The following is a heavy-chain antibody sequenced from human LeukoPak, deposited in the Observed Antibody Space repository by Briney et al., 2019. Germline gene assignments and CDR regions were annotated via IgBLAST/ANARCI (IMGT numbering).Heavy chain of an antibody. CDR2: IHLNSGDT. V-gene: IGHV1-2*02. Sequence: ASVKFASQASGYTFTGYYMHWARQAPGQGLEWMGWIHLNSGDTNSAQKFQGRVTLTRDTSITTAYMDLTRLTSDDTAVYYCAKEPPGSCGCDYWGQGTLVTVSS. J-gene: IGHJ4*02. D-gene: IGHD3-10*01. CDR1: GYTFTGYY. CDR3: AKEPPGSCGCDY.